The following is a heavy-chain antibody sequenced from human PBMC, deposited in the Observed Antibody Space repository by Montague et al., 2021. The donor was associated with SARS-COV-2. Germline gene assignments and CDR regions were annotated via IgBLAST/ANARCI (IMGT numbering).Heavy chain of an antibody. V-gene: IGHV4-34*01. CDR1: GGSFSGYY. Sequence: SETLSLTCAVYGGSFSGYYWTWIRQSPGKGLEWIGEINHIGSTNYNPSLKSRVTISRDTSKNQFSLKLSSVTAADTAVYYCARGSRITVFVVVVGRDAFDLWGQGTLVTVSS. J-gene: IGHJ3*01. D-gene: IGHD3-3*01. CDR3: ARGSRITVFVVVVGRDAFDL. CDR2: INHIGST.